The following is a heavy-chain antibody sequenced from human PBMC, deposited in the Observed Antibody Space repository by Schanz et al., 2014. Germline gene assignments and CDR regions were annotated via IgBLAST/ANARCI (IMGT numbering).Heavy chain of an antibody. CDR2: ISGSGGST. D-gene: IGHD3-16*01. Sequence: EVRLVESGGGLVQPGGSLRLSCAASGFTFSSYSMTWVRQAPGKGLEWVSGISGSGGSTYYADSVKGRFTISRDNSKTTLSLQMNSLRAEDTAVYYCAKGLYYDNTGGGFDYWGQGTLVTDSS. V-gene: IGHV3-23*04. CDR3: AKGLYYDNTGGGFDY. J-gene: IGHJ4*02. CDR1: GFTFSSYS.